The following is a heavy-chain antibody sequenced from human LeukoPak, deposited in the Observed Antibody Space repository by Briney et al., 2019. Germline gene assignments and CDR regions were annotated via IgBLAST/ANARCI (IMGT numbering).Heavy chain of an antibody. V-gene: IGHV3-21*01. CDR1: GFTFSSYW. CDR2: ISSSSSYI. CDR3: ARGGGPSIAVAGTDY. J-gene: IGHJ4*02. D-gene: IGHD6-19*01. Sequence: PGGSLRLSCVASGFTFSSYWMSWVRQAPGKGLEWVSSISSSSSYIYYADSVKGRFTISRDNAKNSLYLQMNSLRAEDTAVYYCARGGGPSIAVAGTDYWGQGTLVTVSS.